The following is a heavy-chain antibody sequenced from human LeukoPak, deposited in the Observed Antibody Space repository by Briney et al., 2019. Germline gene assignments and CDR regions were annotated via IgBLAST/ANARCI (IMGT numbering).Heavy chain of an antibody. CDR1: GGSISTYY. Sequence: SETLSLTCTVSGGSISTYYWSWIRQPPGKGLEWIGYMYYSGSTNYNPSLKSRVTISIDTSKNQFSLKLNSVTAADTAVYYCARGGASSRYFDFWGQGTLVTVSS. V-gene: IGHV4-59*01. CDR2: MYYSGST. CDR3: ARGGASSRYFDF. D-gene: IGHD6-13*01. J-gene: IGHJ4*02.